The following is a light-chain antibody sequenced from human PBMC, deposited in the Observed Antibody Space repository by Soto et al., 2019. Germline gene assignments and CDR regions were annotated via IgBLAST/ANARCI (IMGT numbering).Light chain of an antibody. Sequence: QSVLTQAPSASGTPGQRVAISCSGSRSNIGNNFVYWYQQLPGTAPKLLIYRNNQRRSGVPDRFSGSKSGTSASLVISGLRSEDEAEYYCAAWDDSLYGHYVFGTGTKLTVL. V-gene: IGLV1-47*01. J-gene: IGLJ1*01. CDR2: RNN. CDR3: AAWDDSLYGHYV. CDR1: RSNIGNNF.